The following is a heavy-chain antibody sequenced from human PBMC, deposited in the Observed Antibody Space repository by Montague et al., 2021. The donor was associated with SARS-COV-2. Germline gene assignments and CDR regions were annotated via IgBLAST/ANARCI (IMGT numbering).Heavy chain of an antibody. CDR3: ARDLESGRYFDY. Sequence: SLRLSCAASGFAFNVWSMHWVRQAPGKGLEWVAVMGHDGGHSDYVDSVKGRLTISRDNSKNTLYLQMNSLRAEDTAIYYCARDLESGRYFDYWGQGTLVTVSS. J-gene: IGHJ4*02. V-gene: IGHV3-33*01. CDR2: MGHDGGHS. CDR1: GFAFNVWS. D-gene: IGHD3-3*01.